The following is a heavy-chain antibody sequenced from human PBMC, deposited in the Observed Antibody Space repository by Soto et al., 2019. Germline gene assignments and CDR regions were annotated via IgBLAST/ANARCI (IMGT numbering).Heavy chain of an antibody. J-gene: IGHJ4*02. V-gene: IGHV3-48*01. D-gene: IGHD6-13*01. Sequence: EVPLVESGGGLVQPGGSLRLSCAASGFTFSTYSMNWVRQAPGKGLEWISYISSSSNTIYYADSVKGRFTISRDNAKNSLYLHMNSLRAEDTAVYYCALRAGPLGGQGTLVTVSS. CDR2: ISSSSNTI. CDR1: GFTFSTYS. CDR3: ALRAGPL.